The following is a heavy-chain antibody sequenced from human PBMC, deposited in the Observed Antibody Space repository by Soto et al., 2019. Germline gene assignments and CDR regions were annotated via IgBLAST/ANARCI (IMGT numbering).Heavy chain of an antibody. CDR1: GGSISSGGYY. Sequence: QVQLQESGPGLVKPSQTLSLTCTVSGGSISSGGYYWSWIRQHPGKGLEWIGYIYYSGSTYYNPSLKSRVSIPVSTSKTQFSLKLSSVTAADTAVYCCARESTFAYYDSSGYEDYDAFDIWGQGTMVTVSS. D-gene: IGHD3-22*01. CDR2: IYYSGST. CDR3: ARESTFAYYDSSGYEDYDAFDI. V-gene: IGHV4-31*03. J-gene: IGHJ3*02.